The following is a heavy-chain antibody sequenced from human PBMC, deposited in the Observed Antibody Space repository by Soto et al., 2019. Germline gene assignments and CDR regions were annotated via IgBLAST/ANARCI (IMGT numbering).Heavy chain of an antibody. J-gene: IGHJ4*02. V-gene: IGHV3-33*01. CDR2: IWYDGSNK. CDR1: GFTFSSYG. Sequence: QVQLVESGGGVVQPGRSLRLSCAASGFTFSSYGMHWVRQAPGKGLEWVAVIWYDGSNKYYADSVKGRFTISRDNSKNTLYLQMNSLRAEDTAVYYCARPMTGIAGYFDCWGQGTLVTVSS. D-gene: IGHD6-13*01. CDR3: ARPMTGIAGYFDC.